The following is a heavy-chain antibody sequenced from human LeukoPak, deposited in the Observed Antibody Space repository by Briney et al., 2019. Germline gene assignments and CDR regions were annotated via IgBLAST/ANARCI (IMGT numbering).Heavy chain of an antibody. CDR3: AKSYGSGNPLDY. J-gene: IGHJ4*02. D-gene: IGHD3-10*01. CDR2: ISSSSSTI. V-gene: IGHV3-48*01. Sequence: GGSLRLSCAASGFAVKSSYMNWVRQAPGKGLEWVSYISSSSSTIYYADSVKGRFTISRDNAKNSLYLQMNSLRAEDTAVYYCAKSYGSGNPLDYWGQGTLVTVSS. CDR1: GFAVKSSY.